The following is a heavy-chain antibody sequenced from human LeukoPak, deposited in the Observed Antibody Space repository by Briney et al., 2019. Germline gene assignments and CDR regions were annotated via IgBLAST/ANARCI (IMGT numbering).Heavy chain of an antibody. Sequence: GGSLRLSCAASGFTFDDYGMSWVRQAPGKGLEWVSGINWNGGSTGYADSVKGRFTIFRDNAKNSLYLQMNSLRAEDTALYYCARGAVVVVAATWFDYWGQGTLVTVSS. V-gene: IGHV3-20*04. J-gene: IGHJ4*02. CDR3: ARGAVVVVAATWFDY. CDR2: INWNGGST. CDR1: GFTFDDYG. D-gene: IGHD2-15*01.